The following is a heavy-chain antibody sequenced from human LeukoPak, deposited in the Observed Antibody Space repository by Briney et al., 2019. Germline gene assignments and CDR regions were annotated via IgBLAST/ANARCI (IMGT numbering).Heavy chain of an antibody. J-gene: IGHJ3*02. CDR1: GFTFSSYW. CDR3: ARDLVVPATNDAFDI. V-gene: IGHV3-7*01. Sequence: GGSLRLSCAASGFTFSSYWMSWVRQAPGKGLEWVANIKQDGSEKYYVDSVKGQFTISRDNAKNSLYLEMNSLRAEDTAVYYCARDLVVPATNDAFDIWGQGTMVTVSS. D-gene: IGHD2-2*01. CDR2: IKQDGSEK.